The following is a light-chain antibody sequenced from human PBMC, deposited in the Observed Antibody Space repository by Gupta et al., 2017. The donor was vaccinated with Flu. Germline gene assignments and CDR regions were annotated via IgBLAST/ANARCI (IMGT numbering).Light chain of an antibody. CDR3: QAWDNSTVV. CDR2: SDC. J-gene: IGLJ3*02. Sequence: SYELTHPPSVSVSPGQTASITCSGEKLGDKYFSWYQQKPGQSPVLVIYSDCKRPSGIPERFSGSNPGNTATLTISGTQAMDEGDYYWQAWDNSTVVFGGGTKLTVL. CDR1: KLGDKY. V-gene: IGLV3-1*01.